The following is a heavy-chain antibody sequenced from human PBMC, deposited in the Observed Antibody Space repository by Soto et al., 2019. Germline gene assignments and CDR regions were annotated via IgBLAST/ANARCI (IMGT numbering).Heavy chain of an antibody. V-gene: IGHV3-15*01. J-gene: IGHJ4*02. CDR3: TTDPGGGITAREGPDY. CDR1: GFTVNHAW. Sequence: GGSLRLSCAASGFTVNHAWMSWVRQAPGKGLEWVGRIKSKTDGGTIDYAAPVKGRFTISRDDSKNTLYLQMNSLKTEDTAVYYCTTDPGGGITAREGPDYWGQGTLVTVSS. CDR2: IKSKTDGGTI. D-gene: IGHD6-6*01.